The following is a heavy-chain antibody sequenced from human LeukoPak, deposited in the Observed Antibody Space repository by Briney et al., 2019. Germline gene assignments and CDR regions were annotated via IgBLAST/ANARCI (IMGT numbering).Heavy chain of an antibody. V-gene: IGHV4-59*08. CDR1: GGSISNDY. CDR3: ARRPAGTSFDI. J-gene: IGHJ3*02. CDR2: IYYSGNK. D-gene: IGHD1-7*01. Sequence: SETLSLTCTVSGGSISNDYWSWIQQPPGKGLEWIGYIYYSGNKNYNPSLKSRVTISVDTSKNQFSLKLSSVTAADTAVYYCARRPAGTSFDIWGQGTMVTVSS.